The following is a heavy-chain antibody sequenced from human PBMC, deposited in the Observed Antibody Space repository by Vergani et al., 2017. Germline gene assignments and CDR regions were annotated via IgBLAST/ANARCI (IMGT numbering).Heavy chain of an antibody. D-gene: IGHD6-13*01. CDR2: ISGPGGST. CDR3: TRESPSVSDISSSW. CDR1: GFTFSSYA. J-gene: IGHJ4*02. Sequence: EVELLESGGGLVQPGGSLRLSCVASGFTFSSYAMTWVRQAPGKGREWVSAISGPGGSTYYADSVKGRFTISRDNSKNKLYLQMNSLRAEDTAVYYCTRESPSVSDISSSWWGQGTLVTVSS. V-gene: IGHV3-23*01.